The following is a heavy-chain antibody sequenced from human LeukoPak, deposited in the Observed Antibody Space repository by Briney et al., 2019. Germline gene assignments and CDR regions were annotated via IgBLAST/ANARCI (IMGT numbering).Heavy chain of an antibody. J-gene: IGHJ4*02. CDR2: ISSSSRNI. CDR3: ARVGSDSSGGWRFLDY. D-gene: IGHD3-22*01. V-gene: IGHV3-21*01. CDR1: GFTFSSYS. Sequence: GGSLRLSCAASGFTFSSYSMIWVRQPPGRGLEWVASISSSSRNIYYADSVKGRFTISRDNAKKSLHLQMNSLGVEDTAVYYCARVGSDSSGGWRFLDYWGQGTLVTVSS.